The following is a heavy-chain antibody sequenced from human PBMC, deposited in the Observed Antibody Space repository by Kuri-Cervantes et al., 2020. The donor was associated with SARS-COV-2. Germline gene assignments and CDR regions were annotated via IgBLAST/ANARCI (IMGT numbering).Heavy chain of an antibody. J-gene: IGHJ4*02. V-gene: IGHV3-30-3*01. D-gene: IGHD3-3*01. CDR2: ISYDGSNK. CDR3: AREGSDYDFWSGYYFEFDY. Sequence: LSLTCAASGFTFSSYAMHWVRQAPGKGLEWVAVISYDGSNKYYADSVKGRFTISRDNSKNTLYLQMNSLRAEDTAVYYCAREGSDYDFWSGYYFEFDYWGQGTLVTVSS. CDR1: GFTFSSYA.